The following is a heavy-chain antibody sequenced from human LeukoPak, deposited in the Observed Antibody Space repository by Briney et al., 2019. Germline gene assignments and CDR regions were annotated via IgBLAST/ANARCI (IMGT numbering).Heavy chain of an antibody. CDR2: ISWNSGSI. J-gene: IGHJ4*02. CDR1: GFTFDDYA. CDR3: AKDFGRNLGGPGY. Sequence: PGRSLRLSCAASGFTFDDYAMHWVRQAPGKGLEWVSGISWNSGSIGYADSVKGRFTISRDNAKNSLYLQMNSLRGEDTAVYYCAKDFGRNLGGPGYWGRGTLVIVSS. D-gene: IGHD1-14*01. V-gene: IGHV3-9*01.